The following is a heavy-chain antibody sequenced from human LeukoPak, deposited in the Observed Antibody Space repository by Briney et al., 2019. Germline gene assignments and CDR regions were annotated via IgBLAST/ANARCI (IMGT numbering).Heavy chain of an antibody. D-gene: IGHD5-12*01. V-gene: IGHV4-59*01. CDR3: ARSVDIVATIWGN. J-gene: IGHJ4*02. CDR2: IYYSGST. Sequence: PSETLSLTCTVSGGSISSYYWSWIRQPPGKGLEWIGYIYYSGSTNYNPSLKSRVTIPVDTSKNQFSLKLSSVTAADTAVYYCARSVDIVATIWGNWGQGTLVTVSS. CDR1: GGSISSYY.